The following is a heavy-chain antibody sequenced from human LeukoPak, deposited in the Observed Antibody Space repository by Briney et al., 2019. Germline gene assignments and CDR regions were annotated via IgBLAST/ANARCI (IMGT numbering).Heavy chain of an antibody. CDR2: IRSKANNYAT. D-gene: IGHD3-16*01. Sequence: GGSLRLSCAASGFTFSGSAMHWVRQASGKGLEWVGRIRSKANNYATAYAASVKGRFTISRDDSKNTACLQMNSLKTEDTAVYYCADMGDFDYWGQGTLVTVSS. J-gene: IGHJ4*02. CDR1: GFTFSGSA. CDR3: ADMGDFDY. V-gene: IGHV3-73*01.